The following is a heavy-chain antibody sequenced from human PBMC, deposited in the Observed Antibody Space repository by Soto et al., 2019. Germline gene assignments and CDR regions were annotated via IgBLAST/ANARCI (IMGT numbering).Heavy chain of an antibody. J-gene: IGHJ4*02. CDR2: IYYSGST. V-gene: IGHV4-31*01. CDR3: ARASHGLSSLFDY. CDR1: GGSISSGGYY. Sequence: QVQLQESGPGLVKPSQTLSLTCTVSGGSISSGGYYWSWIRQHPGKGLAWIGYIYYSGSTYYNPSLKSPVTISVDTSKNQSSLKLSSVTAADTAVYYCARASHGLSSLFDYWGQGTLVTVSS.